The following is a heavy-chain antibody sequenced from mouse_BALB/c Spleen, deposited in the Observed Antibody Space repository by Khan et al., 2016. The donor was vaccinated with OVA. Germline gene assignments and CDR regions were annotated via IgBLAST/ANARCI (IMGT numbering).Heavy chain of an antibody. CDR3: ARKDYYDYDPFPY. J-gene: IGHJ3*01. CDR1: GYSITSEYA. D-gene: IGHD2-4*01. CDR2: ISYSGNT. V-gene: IGHV3-2*02. Sequence: EVQLVESGPGLVKPSQSLSLTCTVTGYSITSEYAWNWIRQFPGNKLEWMGYISYSGNTRYNPSLKSRISITRDTSKNQFFLQLNSVNTEDTATXYCARKDYYDYDPFPYWGQGTLVTVSA.